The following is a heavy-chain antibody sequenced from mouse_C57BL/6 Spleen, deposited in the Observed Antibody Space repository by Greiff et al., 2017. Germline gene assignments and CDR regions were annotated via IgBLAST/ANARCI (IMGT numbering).Heavy chain of an antibody. CDR2: IDPEDGET. Sequence: VQLKESRAELVKPGASVKLSCTASGFNIKDYYMHWVKQRTEQGLEWIGRIDPEDGETKYAPKFQGKATITADTSSTTAYLQLSSLTSEDTAVYYCARHYGNPYYAMDYWGQGTSVTVSS. J-gene: IGHJ4*01. CDR1: GFNIKDYY. CDR3: ARHYGNPYYAMDY. V-gene: IGHV14-2*01. D-gene: IGHD2-1*01.